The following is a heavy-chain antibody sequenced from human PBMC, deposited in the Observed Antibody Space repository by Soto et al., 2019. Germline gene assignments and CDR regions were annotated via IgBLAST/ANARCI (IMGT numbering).Heavy chain of an antibody. CDR3: ARDDGGAIFDH. D-gene: IGHD3-16*01. J-gene: IGHJ4*02. Sequence: QVQLVQSGAEMKKPGASVKVSCKASGYTFATFGISWVRHAPGQGLEWMGWISAYNGNTNYAQKFQGRVTMTRDTSTNTVYMELRSLRSDDTTIFYCARDDGGAIFDHWGQGTLVTVSS. V-gene: IGHV1-18*01. CDR1: GYTFATFG. CDR2: ISAYNGNT.